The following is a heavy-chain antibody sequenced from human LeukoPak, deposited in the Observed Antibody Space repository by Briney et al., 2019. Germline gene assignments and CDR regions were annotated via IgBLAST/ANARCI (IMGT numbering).Heavy chain of an antibody. J-gene: IGHJ4*02. CDR3: ATEFNYYGSGSYC. D-gene: IGHD3-10*01. V-gene: IGHV3-30*02. CDR1: GSNFIKYG. Sequence: GGSLRLSCLASGSNFIKYGMHWVRQAPGKGLEWVAFIPYDSSNKYYADSVKGRFTISRDNSKNTLYLQMNSLKAEDTAVYYCATEFNYYGSGSYCWGQGTLVTVSS. CDR2: IPYDSSNK.